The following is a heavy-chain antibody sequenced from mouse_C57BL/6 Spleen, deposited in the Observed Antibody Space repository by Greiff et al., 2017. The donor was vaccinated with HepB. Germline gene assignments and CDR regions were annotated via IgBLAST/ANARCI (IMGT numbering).Heavy chain of an antibody. V-gene: IGHV1-72*01. CDR1: GYTFTSYW. CDR2: IDPNSGGT. CDR3: AREKGGITTVVAGDAMDY. Sequence: QVQLQQSGAELVKPGASVKLSCKASGYTFTSYWMHWVKQRPGRGLEWIGRIDPNSGGTKYNEKFKSKATLTVDKPSSTAYMQLSSLTSEDSAVYYCAREKGGITTVVAGDAMDYWGQGTSVTVSS. J-gene: IGHJ4*01. D-gene: IGHD1-1*01.